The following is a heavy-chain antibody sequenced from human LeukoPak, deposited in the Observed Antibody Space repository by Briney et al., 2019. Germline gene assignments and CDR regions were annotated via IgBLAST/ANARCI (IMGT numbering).Heavy chain of an antibody. J-gene: IGHJ4*02. Sequence: GGSLRLSCVVSGLIVSSNYMSWVRQAPGKGLECVSVIYSGGSTYYADSVKGRFTISRDNSKNTLYLQMNSLRAEDTAVYYCASASGGNSFFDYWGQGTLVTVSS. D-gene: IGHD4-23*01. CDR3: ASASGGNSFFDY. CDR1: GLIVSSNY. CDR2: IYSGGST. V-gene: IGHV3-53*01.